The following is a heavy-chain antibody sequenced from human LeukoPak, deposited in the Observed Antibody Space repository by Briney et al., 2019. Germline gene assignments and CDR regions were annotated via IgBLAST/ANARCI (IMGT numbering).Heavy chain of an antibody. CDR3: AKVSLVTVYCSSTSCHLDY. Sequence: PGGSLRLSCAASGFTFDDYAMPWVRQAPGKGLEWVSGISWNSGSIGYADSVKGRFTISRDNSKNTLYLQMNSLRAEDTAVYYCAKVSLVTVYCSSTSCHLDYWGQGTLVTVSS. CDR2: ISWNSGSI. D-gene: IGHD2-2*01. CDR1: GFTFDDYA. J-gene: IGHJ4*02. V-gene: IGHV3-9*01.